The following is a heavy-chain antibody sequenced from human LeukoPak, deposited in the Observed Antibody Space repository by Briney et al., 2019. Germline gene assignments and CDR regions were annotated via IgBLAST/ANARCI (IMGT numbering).Heavy chain of an antibody. Sequence: GGSLRLSCAASGFTFSSYWMHWVRQAPGKGLVWVSHINSDGSSTTYADSVKGRFTISRDNAENTLYLQMNSLRAEDTAVYYCARAGRGLRYFDWLTYDYWGQGTLVTVSS. CDR2: INSDGSST. D-gene: IGHD3-9*01. CDR3: ARAGRGLRYFDWLTYDY. CDR1: GFTFSSYW. V-gene: IGHV3-74*01. J-gene: IGHJ4*02.